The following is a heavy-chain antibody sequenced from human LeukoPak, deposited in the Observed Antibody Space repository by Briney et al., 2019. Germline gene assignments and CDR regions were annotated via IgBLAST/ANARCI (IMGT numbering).Heavy chain of an antibody. CDR1: GFTFSSYS. Sequence: PGGSLRLSCAASGFTFSSYSMNWVRQAPGKGLEWVASISSSSSYIYYADSAKGRFTISRDNAKNSLYLRMNSLRAEDTAVYYCARDMGYGDYWGQGTLVTVSS. J-gene: IGHJ4*02. CDR3: ARDMGYGDY. D-gene: IGHD5-18*01. CDR2: ISSSSSYI. V-gene: IGHV3-21*01.